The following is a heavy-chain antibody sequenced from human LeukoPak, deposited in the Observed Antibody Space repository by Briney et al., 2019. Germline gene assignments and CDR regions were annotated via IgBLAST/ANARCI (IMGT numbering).Heavy chain of an antibody. CDR3: AEPGVHPYYFDY. CDR1: GFTFSSYA. J-gene: IGHJ4*02. Sequence: GGSLRLSCAASGFTFSSYAMSWVRQAPGKGLEWVSAISGSGGSTYYADSVKGRFTISRDNSKNTLYLQMNSLRAEDTAVYYCAEPGVHPYYFDYWGQGTLVTVSS. D-gene: IGHD3-10*01. CDR2: ISGSGGST. V-gene: IGHV3-23*01.